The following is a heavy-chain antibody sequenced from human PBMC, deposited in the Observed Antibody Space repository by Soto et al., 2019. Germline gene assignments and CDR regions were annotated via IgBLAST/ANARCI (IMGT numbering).Heavy chain of an antibody. D-gene: IGHD2-15*01. CDR1: GYTFTSYG. Sequence: QVQLVQSGAEVKKPGASVKVSCKASGYTFTSYGISWVRQAPGQGLEWMGWISAYNGNTNYAQKLQGRVTMTTDTSASTAYMKLRSLSSDDTAVYYCARDIVVVVAAYYYYYGMEVWGQGTTVTVSS. J-gene: IGHJ6*02. CDR2: ISAYNGNT. CDR3: ARDIVVVVAAYYYYYGMEV. V-gene: IGHV1-18*01.